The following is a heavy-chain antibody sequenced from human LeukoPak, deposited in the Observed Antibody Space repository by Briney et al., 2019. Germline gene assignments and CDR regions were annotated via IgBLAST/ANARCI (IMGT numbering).Heavy chain of an antibody. Sequence: ASVKVSCKASGGTFSSYAISWVRQAPGQGLEWMGGIIPIFGTANYAQKFQGRVTITADKSTSTAYMELSSLRSEDTAVYYCARLGDSSGYYPFDYWGQGTLVTVSS. CDR2: IIPIFGTA. CDR3: ARLGDSSGYYPFDY. CDR1: GGTFSSYA. V-gene: IGHV1-69*06. D-gene: IGHD3-22*01. J-gene: IGHJ4*02.